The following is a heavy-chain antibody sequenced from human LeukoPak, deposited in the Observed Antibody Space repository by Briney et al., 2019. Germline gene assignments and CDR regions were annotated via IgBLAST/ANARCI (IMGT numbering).Heavy chain of an antibody. CDR3: ARRRFGYSSSWTY. CDR1: GGSFSGYY. J-gene: IGHJ4*02. Sequence: TSETLSLTCAVYGGSFSGYYWSWIRQPPGKGLEWIGEINHSGSTNYNPSLKSRVTISVDTSKNQFSLKLSSVTAADTAVYYCARRRFGYSSSWTYWGQGTLVTVSS. V-gene: IGHV4-34*01. D-gene: IGHD6-13*01. CDR2: INHSGST.